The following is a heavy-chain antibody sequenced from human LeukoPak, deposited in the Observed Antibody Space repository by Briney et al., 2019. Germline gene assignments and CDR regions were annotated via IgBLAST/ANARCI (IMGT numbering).Heavy chain of an antibody. CDR1: GGSISSYY. CDR3: ARFMNSGTYASRWNAVDI. D-gene: IGHD3-10*01. Sequence: QSSETLSLTCTVPGGSISSYYWSWIRQPPGKGLEWIGYIYYSGSTNYNPSLKSRVTISVDTSKNQFSLKLSSVTAADTAVYYCARFMNSGTYASRWNAVDIWGQGTMATVSS. V-gene: IGHV4-59*01. CDR2: IYYSGST. J-gene: IGHJ3*02.